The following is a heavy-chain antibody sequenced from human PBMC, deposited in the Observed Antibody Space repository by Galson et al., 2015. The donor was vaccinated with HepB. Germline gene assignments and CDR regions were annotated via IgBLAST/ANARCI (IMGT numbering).Heavy chain of an antibody. D-gene: IGHD3-3*01. Sequence: LRLSCAASGFTFSTYAMHWVRQAPGKGLEWVAVISFDGSYEYYADSVRGRFTISRDNSKNTLYLQMNSLRSEDTAVYYCATDFWSGYLRLYYYYGMDVWGQGTTVTVSS. CDR1: GFTFSTYA. CDR2: ISFDGSYE. CDR3: ATDFWSGYLRLYYYYGMDV. V-gene: IGHV3-30*04. J-gene: IGHJ6*02.